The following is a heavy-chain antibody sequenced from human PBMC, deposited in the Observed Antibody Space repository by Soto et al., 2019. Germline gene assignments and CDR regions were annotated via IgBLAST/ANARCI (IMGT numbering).Heavy chain of an antibody. CDR3: ARLPFSWYLQT. Sequence: SETLSLTCDVSGDSISTSSYYWGWIRQPPGKGREWIASIYYSGATYYNPSLQSRVTISVDTWNNRFSLRMNSRTAADTAVYFCARLPFSWYLQTWRQRFLVTFSS. CDR1: GDSISTSSYY. CDR2: IYYSGAT. J-gene: IGHJ1*01. D-gene: IGHD6-13*01. V-gene: IGHV4-39*01.